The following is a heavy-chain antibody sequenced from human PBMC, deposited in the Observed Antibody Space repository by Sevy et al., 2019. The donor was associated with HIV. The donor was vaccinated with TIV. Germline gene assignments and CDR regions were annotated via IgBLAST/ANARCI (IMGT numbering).Heavy chain of an antibody. D-gene: IGHD3-10*01. CDR3: AKDALLWFRELSAGMDV. V-gene: IGHV3-30*18. Sequence: GGSLRLSCAASGFTFSSYGMHWVRQAPGKGLEWVAVISYDGSNKYYADSVKGGFTISRDNSKNTLYLQMISLRAEDTAVYYCAKDALLWFRELSAGMDVWGQGTTVTVSS. CDR1: GFTFSSYG. CDR2: ISYDGSNK. J-gene: IGHJ6*02.